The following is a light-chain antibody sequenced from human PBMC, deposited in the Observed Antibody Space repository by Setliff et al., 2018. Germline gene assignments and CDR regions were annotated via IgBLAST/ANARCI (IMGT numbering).Light chain of an antibody. V-gene: IGLV1-44*01. CDR3: AAWDAKLSAYV. CDR2: SNN. Sequence: QSVLTQPPSASGTPGQRVTISCSGGGSNIGTNTVNWYQQLPGTAPKLLMHSNNQRPSGVPDRFSGSKSGTSASLAISGLQSEDEADYYCAAWDAKLSAYVFGIGTKVTVL. CDR1: GSNIGTNT. J-gene: IGLJ1*01.